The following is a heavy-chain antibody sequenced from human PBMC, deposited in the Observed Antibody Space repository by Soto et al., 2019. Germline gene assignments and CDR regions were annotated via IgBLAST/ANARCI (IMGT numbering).Heavy chain of an antibody. D-gene: IGHD2-2*01. V-gene: IGHV3-23*01. J-gene: IGHJ4*02. CDR3: ANLLGYCSSPSCQDFDY. Sequence: EVQLLESGGGLVQPGGSLRLSCAASGFTFSSYAMSWVRQAPGKGLEWVSAISGSGGSTYYADSVKGRFTISRDNCQNTLYLQMNSLRAEDTAVYYCANLLGYCSSPSCQDFDYWGQGTLVTVSS. CDR1: GFTFSSYA. CDR2: ISGSGGST.